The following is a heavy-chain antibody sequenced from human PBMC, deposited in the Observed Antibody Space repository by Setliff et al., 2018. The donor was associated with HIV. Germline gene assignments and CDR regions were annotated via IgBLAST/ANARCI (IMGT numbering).Heavy chain of an antibody. CDR1: GGSMSTHY. Sequence: PSETLSLTCTVSGGSMSTHYWSWIRQTPGKGLEWIGHIYTTGSTHCNPSLRGRVTISIDTSKSHFSLRLKSVTAADTALYYCASGSPFDGFDMWG. D-gene: IGHD1-26*01. V-gene: IGHV4-59*11. CDR2: IYTTGST. CDR3: ASGSPFDGFDM. J-gene: IGHJ3*02.